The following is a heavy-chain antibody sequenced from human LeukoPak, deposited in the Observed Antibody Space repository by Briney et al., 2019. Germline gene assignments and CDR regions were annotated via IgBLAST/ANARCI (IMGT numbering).Heavy chain of an antibody. CDR3: ARVDRLYYYDSSGYYYLF. J-gene: IGHJ4*02. D-gene: IGHD3-22*01. V-gene: IGHV1-2*02. CDR2: INPNSGGT. Sequence: ASVKVSCKASGYSFTAYYIHWVRQAPGQGLEWMGWINPNSGGTNYAQKFQGRVTMTRDTSISTAYMELSRLRSDDTAVYYCARVDRLYYYDSSGYYYLFWGQGTLVTVSS. CDR1: GYSFTAYY.